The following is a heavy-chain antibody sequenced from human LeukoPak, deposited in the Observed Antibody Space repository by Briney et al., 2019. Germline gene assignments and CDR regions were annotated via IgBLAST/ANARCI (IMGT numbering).Heavy chain of an antibody. CDR2: IRYDGSNK. J-gene: IGHJ5*02. CDR1: GFTFSSYG. Sequence: GGXLRLSCAASGFTFSSYGMHWVRQAQGKGMEWGAFIRYDGSNKYYADSVKGRFTISRDNSKNTLYLQMNSLRAEDTAVYYCAKRGRDGYNWGWFDPWGQGTLVTVSS. V-gene: IGHV3-30*02. CDR3: AKRGRDGYNWGWFDP. D-gene: IGHD5-24*01.